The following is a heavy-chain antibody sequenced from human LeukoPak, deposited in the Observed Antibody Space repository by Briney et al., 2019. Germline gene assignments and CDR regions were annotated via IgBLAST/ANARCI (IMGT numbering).Heavy chain of an antibody. J-gene: IGHJ3*02. CDR3: ARHQTDYYDSSGSSAFDI. Sequence: ETLSLTCTVSGGSISSYYWSWIRQPPGKGLEWIGYIYYSGSTNYNPSLKSRVTISVDTSKNQFSLKLSSVTAADTAVYYCARHQTDYYDSSGSSAFDIWGQGTMVTVSS. CDR1: GGSISSYY. CDR2: IYYSGST. V-gene: IGHV4-59*08. D-gene: IGHD3-22*01.